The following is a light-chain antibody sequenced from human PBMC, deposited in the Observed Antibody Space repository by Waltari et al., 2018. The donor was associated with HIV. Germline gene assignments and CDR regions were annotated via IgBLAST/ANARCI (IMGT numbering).Light chain of an antibody. Sequence: QSVLTQPPSASGTPGQRVTISCSGSSSNIGSNIVNWYQQLPGTAPKLLIYSNTQRPSGVPARFSGSTSGTSASLAISGLQSEDEADYYCAAWDDSLNGWVFGGGTKLTVL. CDR2: SNT. CDR3: AAWDDSLNGWV. V-gene: IGLV1-44*01. CDR1: SSNIGSNI. J-gene: IGLJ3*02.